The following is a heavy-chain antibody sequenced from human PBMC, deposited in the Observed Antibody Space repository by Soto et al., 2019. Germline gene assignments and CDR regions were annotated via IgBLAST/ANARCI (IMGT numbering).Heavy chain of an antibody. CDR3: ARGGFGSGWSFDY. Sequence: VQVVESGGGLVQPGGSLRLSCAASGIIFSRYWTHWVRQAPGKGLEWVAVIWYDGSNKYYADSVKGRFTISRDNSKNTLYLQTNSLRAEDTAVYYCARGGFGSGWSFDYWGQGTLVTVSS. CDR1: GIIFSRYW. D-gene: IGHD6-19*01. CDR2: IWYDGSNK. J-gene: IGHJ4*02. V-gene: IGHV3-33*08.